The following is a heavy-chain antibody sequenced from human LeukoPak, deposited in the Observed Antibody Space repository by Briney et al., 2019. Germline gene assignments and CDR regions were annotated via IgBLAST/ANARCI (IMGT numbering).Heavy chain of an antibody. CDR2: IKQDGGEE. J-gene: IGHJ4*02. V-gene: IGHV3-7*01. D-gene: IGHD6-13*01. CDR3: ARESRYSTY. CDR1: GFTFSNYW. Sequence: GGSLRLSCVASGFTFSNYWMSWVRQAPGKGLEWVGNIKQDGGEENYVDSVKGRFTISRDNAEKSVYLQMNSLRAEDTAVYYCARESRYSTYWGQGTLVTVSS.